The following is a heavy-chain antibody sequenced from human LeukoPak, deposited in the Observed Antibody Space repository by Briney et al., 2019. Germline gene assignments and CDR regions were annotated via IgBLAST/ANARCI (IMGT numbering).Heavy chain of an antibody. CDR1: GGTFSSYA. CDR2: ISAYNGNT. J-gene: IGHJ4*02. CDR3: ARNSGSYSLDYFDY. Sequence: ASVKVSCKASGGTFSSYAISWVRQAPGQGLEWMGWISAYNGNTNYAQKLQGRVTMTTDTSTSTAYMELRSLRSDDTAVYYCARNSGSYSLDYFDYWGQGTLVTVSS. D-gene: IGHD1-26*01. V-gene: IGHV1-18*01.